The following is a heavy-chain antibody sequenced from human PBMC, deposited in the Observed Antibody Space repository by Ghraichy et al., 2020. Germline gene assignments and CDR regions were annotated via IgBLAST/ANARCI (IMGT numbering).Heavy chain of an antibody. V-gene: IGHV3-7*01. J-gene: IGHJ6*02. CDR3: VRLHCGGDCYPSYYDGLDV. D-gene: IGHD2-21*02. CDR2: IKQDGSET. CDR1: GFTFSSHW. Sequence: GSLRLSCEASGFTFSSHWMSWVRQAPGRGLEWVANIKQDGSETYYVDSVKGRYTISRDNGKKSLFLQMNSLRAEDTAVYQCVRLHCGGDCYPSYYDGLDVWGQGTTVTVSS.